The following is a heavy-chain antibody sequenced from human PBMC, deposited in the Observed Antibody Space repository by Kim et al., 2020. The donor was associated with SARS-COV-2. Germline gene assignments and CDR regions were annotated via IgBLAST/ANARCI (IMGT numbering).Heavy chain of an antibody. Sequence: GGSLRLSCAASGFTFSSYAMSWVRQAPGKGLEWVSAISGSGGSTYYADSVKGRFTISRDNSKNTLYLQMNSLRAEDTAVYYCAKEEYYYDSSGYYDAFDIWGQGTMVTVSS. D-gene: IGHD3-22*01. J-gene: IGHJ3*02. V-gene: IGHV3-23*01. CDR1: GFTFSSYA. CDR3: AKEEYYYDSSGYYDAFDI. CDR2: ISGSGGST.